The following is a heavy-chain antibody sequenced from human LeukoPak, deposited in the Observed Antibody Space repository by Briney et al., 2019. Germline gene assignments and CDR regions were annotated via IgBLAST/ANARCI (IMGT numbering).Heavy chain of an antibody. CDR2: IYTSGST. CDR1: GGSISSYY. V-gene: IGHV4-4*07. Sequence: SETLSLTCTVSGGSISSYYWSWIRQPAGKGLEWIGRIYTSGSTNYNPSLKSRVTISVDTSKNQFSLKLSSVTAADTAVYYCARGSGSGDPPYWFDPWGQGTLVTVSS. CDR3: ARGSGSGDPPYWFDP. J-gene: IGHJ5*02. D-gene: IGHD7-27*01.